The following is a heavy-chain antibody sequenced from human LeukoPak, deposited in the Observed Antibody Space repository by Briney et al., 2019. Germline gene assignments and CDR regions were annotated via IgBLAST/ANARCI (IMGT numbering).Heavy chain of an antibody. CDR1: GFTFTSSA. J-gene: IGHJ2*01. CDR2: IVVGSGNT. Sequence: GASVKVSCEASGFTFTSSAMQWVRQARGQRLEWIGWIVVGSGNTNYAQKFQERVTITRDMSTSTAYMELSSLRSEDTAVYYCAAAGDYYDSSGYYLRYWYFDLWGRGTLVTVSS. D-gene: IGHD3-22*01. V-gene: IGHV1-58*02. CDR3: AAAGDYYDSSGYYLRYWYFDL.